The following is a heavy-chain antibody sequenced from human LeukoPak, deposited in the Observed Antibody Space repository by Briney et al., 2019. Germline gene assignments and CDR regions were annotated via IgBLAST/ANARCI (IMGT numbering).Heavy chain of an antibody. J-gene: IGHJ4*02. V-gene: IGHV1-18*04. CDR3: ARASCSSTSCYIYDY. Sequence: ASVKVSCKASGYTFTSYYMHWVRQAPGQGLEWMGWISTYNGNTNYAQKLQGRVTMTTDTSTSTAYMELRSLRSDDTAVYYCARASCSSTSCYIYDYWSQGTLVTVSS. D-gene: IGHD2-2*02. CDR2: ISTYNGNT. CDR1: GYTFTSYY.